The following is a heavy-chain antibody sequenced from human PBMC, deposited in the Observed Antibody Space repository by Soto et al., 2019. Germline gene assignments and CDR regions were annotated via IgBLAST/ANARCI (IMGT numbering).Heavy chain of an antibody. J-gene: IGHJ4*02. CDR1: GYTFTSYG. CDR3: ARDAPLLSSNKFDY. D-gene: IGHD2-2*01. V-gene: IGHV1-18*01. CDR2: ISAYNGNT. Sequence: ASVKVSCKASGYTFTSYGISWVRQAPGQGLEWMGWISAYNGNTNYAQKLQGRVTMTTDTSTSTAYMELRSLRSDDTAVYYCARDAPLLSSNKFDYWGQGTLVTVSS.